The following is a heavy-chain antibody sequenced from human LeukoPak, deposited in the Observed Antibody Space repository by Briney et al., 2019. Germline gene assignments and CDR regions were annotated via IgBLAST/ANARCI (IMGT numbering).Heavy chain of an antibody. CDR3: ARGEPIVGATYYYYGMDV. Sequence: GGSLRLSCAASGFTFSSYSMNWVRQAPGKGLEWVSSISSSSSYIYYADSVKGRFTIPRDNAKNSLYLQMNSLRAEDTAVYYCARGEPIVGATYYYYGMDVWGKGTTVTVSS. V-gene: IGHV3-21*01. D-gene: IGHD1-26*01. J-gene: IGHJ6*04. CDR1: GFTFSSYS. CDR2: ISSSSSYI.